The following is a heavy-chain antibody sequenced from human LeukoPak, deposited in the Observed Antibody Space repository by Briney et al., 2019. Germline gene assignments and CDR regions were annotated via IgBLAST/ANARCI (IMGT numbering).Heavy chain of an antibody. Sequence: SETLSLTCAVYDGSFSGYYWSWIRQPPGKGLEWIGEINHSGSTNYNPSLKSRVTISVDTSKNQFSLKLSSVTAADTAVYYCARGPRLLLGLVVLGCRAYDPWGQGTLVTVSS. D-gene: IGHD3-22*01. CDR1: DGSFSGYY. J-gene: IGHJ5*02. V-gene: IGHV4-34*01. CDR3: ARGPRLLLGLVVLGCRAYDP. CDR2: INHSGST.